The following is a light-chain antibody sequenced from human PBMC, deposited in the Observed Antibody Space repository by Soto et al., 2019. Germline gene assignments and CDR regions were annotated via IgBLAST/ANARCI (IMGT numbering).Light chain of an antibody. CDR2: DAS. J-gene: IGKJ5*01. CDR3: QQYGSSST. Sequence: EIVLTQSPGTLSLSPGERATLSCRTSQALSSSFFAWYQQKPGQAPRLLIYDASTRATDIPDRFSGSGSGTDFTLTIGRLEPEDFAVYYCQQYGSSSTFGQGTRLEIK. V-gene: IGKV3-20*01. CDR1: QALSSSF.